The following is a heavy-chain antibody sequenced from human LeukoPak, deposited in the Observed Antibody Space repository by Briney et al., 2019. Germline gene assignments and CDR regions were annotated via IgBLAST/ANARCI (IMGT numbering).Heavy chain of an antibody. CDR1: GYTLTELS. D-gene: IGHD4-23*01. V-gene: IGHV1-24*01. J-gene: IGHJ5*02. CDR2: FDPEDGET. Sequence: VASVKVSCKVSGYTLTELSMHWVRRAPGKGLEWMGGFDPEDGETIYAQKFQGRVTMTEDTSTDTAYMELSSLRSEDTAVYYCATAYVVTNWFDPWGQGTLVTVSS. CDR3: ATAYVVTNWFDP.